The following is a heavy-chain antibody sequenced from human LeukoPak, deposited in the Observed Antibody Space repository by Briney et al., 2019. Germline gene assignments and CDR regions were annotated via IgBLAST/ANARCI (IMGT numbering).Heavy chain of an antibody. D-gene: IGHD2-21*01. Sequence: PSETLSLTCAVYGGSFSGYYWSWIRQPPGKGLEWIGEINHSGSTNYNPSLKSRVTISVDTSKNQFSLKLSSVTAADTAVYYCARDRGWGSVASTYYFDYWGQGTLVTVSS. CDR3: ARDRGWGSVASTYYFDY. J-gene: IGHJ4*02. V-gene: IGHV4-34*01. CDR2: INHSGST. CDR1: GGSFSGYY.